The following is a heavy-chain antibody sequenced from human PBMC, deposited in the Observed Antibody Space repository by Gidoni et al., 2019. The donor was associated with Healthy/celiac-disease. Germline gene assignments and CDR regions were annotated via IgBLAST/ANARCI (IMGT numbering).Heavy chain of an antibody. V-gene: IGHV3-33*01. J-gene: IGHJ6*02. D-gene: IGHD2-2*01. CDR3: ARDLSPVRDDCSSTSCSPYYYGMDV. CDR1: GFTFSSYG. CDR2: IWYDGSNK. Sequence: QVQLVESGGGVVQPGRSLRLSCAASGFTFSSYGMHWVRQAPGKGLEWVAVIWYDGSNKYYADSVKGRFTISRDNSKNTLYLQMNSLRAEDTAVYYCARDLSPVRDDCSSTSCSPYYYGMDVWGQGTTVTVS.